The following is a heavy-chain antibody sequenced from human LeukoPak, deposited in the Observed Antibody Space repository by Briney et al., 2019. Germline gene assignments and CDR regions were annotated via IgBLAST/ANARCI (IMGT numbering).Heavy chain of an antibody. Sequence: GGSLRLSCAAPGFTFSSYSFNWVRQAPGKGLEWVSSVNTISSYIYYADSVKGRFTISRDNVENSVYLQMNSLRAEDSAVYYCARLRRNSDRSGFYYYYDNWGQGTLVTVSS. CDR3: ARLRRNSDRSGFYYYYDN. CDR2: VNTISSYI. CDR1: GFTFSSYS. V-gene: IGHV3-21*01. J-gene: IGHJ4*02. D-gene: IGHD3-22*01.